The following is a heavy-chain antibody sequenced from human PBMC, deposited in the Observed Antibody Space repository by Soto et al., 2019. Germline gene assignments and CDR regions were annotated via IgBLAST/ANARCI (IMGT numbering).Heavy chain of an antibody. CDR1: GFTFSDYY. V-gene: IGHV3-11*01. CDR3: ASPIVATIYNYFYGMDV. D-gene: IGHD5-12*01. J-gene: IGHJ6*02. CDR2: ISSSRSIL. Sequence: PGGSLRLSCAASGFTFSDYYMSWIRQAPGKGLEWVSYISSSRSILYYADAVKSEFTISKDNEKSSLYLQMNRLRAEETAVYYCASPIVATIYNYFYGMDVWGQGTTVTVSS.